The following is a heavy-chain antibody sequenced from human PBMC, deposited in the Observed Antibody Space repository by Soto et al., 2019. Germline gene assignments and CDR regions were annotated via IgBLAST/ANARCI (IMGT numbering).Heavy chain of an antibody. D-gene: IGHD6-13*01. CDR2: LSSNGIGT. Sequence: LRLSCSGSGFTVSSFGMHWVRQAPGKGLEHVSTLSSNGIGTYYADSVKGRFTFSRDTSEDTVHLQMDSLRSEDTAVYYCARVRIAAAGRLGESYYYGMDVWGQGTTVTVSS. CDR3: ARVRIAAAGRLGESYYYGMDV. V-gene: IGHV3-64*04. CDR1: GFTVSSFG. J-gene: IGHJ6*02.